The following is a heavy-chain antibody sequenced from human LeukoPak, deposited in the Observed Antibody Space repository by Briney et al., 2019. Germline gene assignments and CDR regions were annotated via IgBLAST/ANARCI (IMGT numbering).Heavy chain of an antibody. CDR3: ARADPYED. CDR1: GFTFNSYS. D-gene: IGHD3-3*01. V-gene: IGHV3-21*01. Sequence: GGSLRLSCAASGFTFNSYSMSWVRQAPGKGLEWVSSISSSNTYIYYADSVKGRFTISRDNAKNSLYLQMNSLRAEDTALYYCARADPYEDWGQGTLFTVSS. J-gene: IGHJ4*02. CDR2: ISSSNTYI.